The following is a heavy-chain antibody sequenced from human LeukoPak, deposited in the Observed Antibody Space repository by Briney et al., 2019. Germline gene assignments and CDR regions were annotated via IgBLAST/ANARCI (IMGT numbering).Heavy chain of an antibody. J-gene: IGHJ4*02. CDR1: GFTFSNTW. V-gene: IGHV3-15*01. Sequence: GSLRLSCAASGFTFSNTWMNWVRQAPGKGLEWVGRIQSKTDGGTTEHAAPVKGRFTISRDDSKTTLYLQMNSLKTEDTAVYYCATLTVRGVINIWGQGTLVTVSS. CDR3: ATLTVRGVINI. D-gene: IGHD3-10*01. CDR2: IQSKTDGGTT.